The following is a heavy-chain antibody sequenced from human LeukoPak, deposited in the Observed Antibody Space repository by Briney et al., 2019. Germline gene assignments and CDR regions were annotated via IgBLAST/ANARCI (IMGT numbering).Heavy chain of an antibody. V-gene: IGHV3-21*01. CDR1: GFTFSSYS. CDR3: ARSSLPGARGSSSWFDP. D-gene: IGHD6-6*01. CDR2: ISSSSSYI. Sequence: GGSLRLSCAASGFTFSSYSMNWVRQAPGKGLEWVSSISSSSSYIYYAASVKGRFTISRDNAKTSLYLQMNSLRAEDTAVYYCARSSLPGARGSSSWFDPWGQGTLVTVSS. J-gene: IGHJ5*02.